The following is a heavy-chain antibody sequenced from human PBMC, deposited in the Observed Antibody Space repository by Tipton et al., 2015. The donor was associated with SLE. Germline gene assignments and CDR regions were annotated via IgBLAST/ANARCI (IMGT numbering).Heavy chain of an antibody. CDR3: ARGKDFWSGYYMDY. CDR2: INHSGST. CDR1: GGSFSGYY. D-gene: IGHD3-3*01. J-gene: IGHJ4*02. Sequence: TLSLTCAVYGGSFSGYYWSWIRQPPGKGLEWIGEINHSGSTHYNPSLKSRVTISVDTSKNQFSLKLSSVTAADTAVYYCARGKDFWSGYYMDYWGQGTLVTVSS. V-gene: IGHV4-34*01.